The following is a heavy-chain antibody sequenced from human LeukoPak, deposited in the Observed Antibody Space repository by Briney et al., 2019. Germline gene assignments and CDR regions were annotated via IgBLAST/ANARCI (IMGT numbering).Heavy chain of an antibody. CDR3: AKSVGSPYYFDS. Sequence: GGSLRLSRAASGFNFDDYTMHWVRQVPGKGLEWVSLITWDGTTTYYADSVRGRFTISRDSDKDSLFLQMSSLRTEDTAFYFCAKSVGSPYYFDSWGQGTLVTVSS. V-gene: IGHV3-43*01. CDR1: GFNFDDYT. D-gene: IGHD1-26*01. J-gene: IGHJ4*02. CDR2: ITWDGTTT.